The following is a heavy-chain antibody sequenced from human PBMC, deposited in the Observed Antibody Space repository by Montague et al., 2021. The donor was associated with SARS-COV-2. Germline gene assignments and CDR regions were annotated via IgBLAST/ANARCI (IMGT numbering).Heavy chain of an antibody. V-gene: IGHV4-34*01. J-gene: IGHJ6*03. Sequence: SETLSLTCAVYGGSFSGWYWSWVRQPPGKGLEWIGEINRRGNTIYNPSLKSRVTISEDTSKSQFSLKLSSVTAADTAVYYCARGGGNTLTNYYYYYYLDVWGTGTTVTVSS. CDR1: GGSFSGWY. D-gene: IGHD4-23*01. CDR3: ARGGGNTLTNYYYYYYLDV. CDR2: INRRGNT.